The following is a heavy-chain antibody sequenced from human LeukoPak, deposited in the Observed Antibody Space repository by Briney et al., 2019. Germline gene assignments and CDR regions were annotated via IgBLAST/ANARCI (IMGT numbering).Heavy chain of an antibody. J-gene: IGHJ4*02. CDR2: IYTSGST. V-gene: IGHV4-61*02. Sequence: SQTLSLTCTVSGGSISSGSYYWSWIRQPAGKGLEWIGRIYTSGSTNYNPSLKSRVTISVDTSKNQFSLKLSSVTAADTAVYYCARSHWGYCSSTSCYSYYFDYWGQGTLVTVSS. CDR1: GGSISSGSYY. CDR3: ARSHWGYCSSTSCYSYYFDY. D-gene: IGHD2-2*01.